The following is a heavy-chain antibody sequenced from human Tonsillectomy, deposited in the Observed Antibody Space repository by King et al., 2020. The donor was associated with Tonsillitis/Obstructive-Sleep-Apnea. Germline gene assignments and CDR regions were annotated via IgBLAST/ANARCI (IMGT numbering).Heavy chain of an antibody. CDR3: ARVGRLQAGPGTGDCFDP. V-gene: IGHV3-21*01. CDR1: GFTFSSYS. CDR2: ISSSSSYI. Sequence: VQLVESGGGLVKPGGSLRLSCAASGFTFSSYSMNWVRQAPGKGLEWVSSISSSSSYIYYADSVRGRFTISRDNAKKSLYLQMNSLRAGDTAIYYCARVGRLQAGPGTGDCFDPWGQGTLVTVSS. D-gene: IGHD6-19*01. J-gene: IGHJ5*02.